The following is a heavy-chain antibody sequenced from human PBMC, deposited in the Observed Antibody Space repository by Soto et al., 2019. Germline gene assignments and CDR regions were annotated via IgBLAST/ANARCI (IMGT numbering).Heavy chain of an antibody. Sequence: DVQLVESGGGLIQPGGSLRLSCEASGLTVTGKKYVAWVRQAPGKGLKWVSGVYDTDGIYYADSVKGRFTSSRDNSKTIVYLEMNSLTPDDTAVYYCATWRLREHAYDIWGLGTTVTVSS. J-gene: IGHJ3*02. CDR3: ATWRLREHAYDI. CDR1: GLTVTGKKY. D-gene: IGHD4-17*01. CDR2: VYDTDGI. V-gene: IGHV3-53*01.